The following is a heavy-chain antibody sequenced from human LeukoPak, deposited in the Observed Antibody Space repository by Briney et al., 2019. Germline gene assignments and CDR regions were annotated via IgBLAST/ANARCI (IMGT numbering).Heavy chain of an antibody. D-gene: IGHD2-15*01. CDR1: GGSISSYY. CDR2: IYYSGST. CDR3: AGTPNWFDP. J-gene: IGHJ5*02. Sequence: SETLSLTCTVSGGSISSYYWSWIRQPPGKGLEWFGYIYYSGSTNYNPSLKSRVSISVDTSKNQFSLKLSSVTAADTAVYYCAGTPNWFDPWGQGTLVTVSS. V-gene: IGHV4-59*01.